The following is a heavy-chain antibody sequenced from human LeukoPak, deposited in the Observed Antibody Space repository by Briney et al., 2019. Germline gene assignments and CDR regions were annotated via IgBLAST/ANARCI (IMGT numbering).Heavy chain of an antibody. CDR3: ARDNSVGDIAWWFDP. Sequence: ASVKVSCKASGYSFTSHYMRWVRQAPGQGLEWMGLINPSGSSTLYAQKFQGRVTMTRDMSTTTDYMELSSLRSEDTAVYYCARDNSVGDIAWWFDPWGQGTLVTVSS. J-gene: IGHJ5*02. D-gene: IGHD3-16*02. CDR1: GYSFTSHY. V-gene: IGHV1-46*01. CDR2: INPSGSST.